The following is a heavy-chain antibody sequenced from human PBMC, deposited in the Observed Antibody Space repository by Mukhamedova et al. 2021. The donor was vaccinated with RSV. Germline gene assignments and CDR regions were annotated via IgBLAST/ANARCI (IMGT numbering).Heavy chain of an antibody. Sequence: EYMGEINHSGSTNYNPSLKSRVTISVDTSKNQFSLKLSSVTAADTAVYYCARHRDGYNHFDYWGQGTLVTVSS. J-gene: IGHJ4*02. V-gene: IGHV4-34*01. CDR2: INHSGST. CDR3: ARHRDGYNHFDY. D-gene: IGHD5-24*01.